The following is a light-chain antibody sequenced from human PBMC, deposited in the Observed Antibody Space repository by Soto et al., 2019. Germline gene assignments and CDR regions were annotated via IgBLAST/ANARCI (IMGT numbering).Light chain of an antibody. Sequence: EIVLTQSPATLSLSPGERATLSCRASQSVRNYLAWYQQKPGQVLRLLIYDASNRAAGIPARFSGSGSGTDFTLTISSLEPEDFALYFCQQRSDWPPSFGPGTKVGIK. J-gene: IGKJ3*01. CDR2: DAS. CDR1: QSVRNY. CDR3: QQRSDWPPS. V-gene: IGKV3-11*01.